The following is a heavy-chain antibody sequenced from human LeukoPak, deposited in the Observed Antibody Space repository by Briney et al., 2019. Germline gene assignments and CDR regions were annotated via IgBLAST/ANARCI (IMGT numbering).Heavy chain of an antibody. D-gene: IGHD1-14*01. CDR2: INPSGGST. J-gene: IGHJ6*03. V-gene: IGHV1-46*01. CDR3: ARGRKPHFKYYYYYMDV. CDR1: GYTFTSYY. Sequence: ASVKVSCKASGYTFTSYYMHWVRQAPGQGLEWMGIINPSGGSTSYAQKFQGRVTMTRDTSTSTVYMELSSLRSEDTAVYYCARGRKPHFKYYYYYMDVWGKGTTVTVSS.